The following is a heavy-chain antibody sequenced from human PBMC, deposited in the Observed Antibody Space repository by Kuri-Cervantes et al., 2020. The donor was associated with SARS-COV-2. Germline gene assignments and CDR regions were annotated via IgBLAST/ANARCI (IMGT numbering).Heavy chain of an antibody. V-gene: IGHV3-30-3*01. CDR1: GFTFSDYW. Sequence: GGSLRLSCAASGFTFSDYWMHWVRQAPGKGLEWVAVISYDGSNKYYADSVKGRFTISRDNSKNTLYLQMNSLRAEDTAVYYCARERSYYDFWSGYSDNWFDPWGQGTLVTVSS. D-gene: IGHD3-3*01. J-gene: IGHJ5*02. CDR3: ARERSYYDFWSGYSDNWFDP. CDR2: ISYDGSNK.